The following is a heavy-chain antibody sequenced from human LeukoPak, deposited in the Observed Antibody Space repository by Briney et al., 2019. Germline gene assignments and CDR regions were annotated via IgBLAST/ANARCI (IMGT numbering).Heavy chain of an antibody. CDR3: AKDIGYCSGGSCHSLHYGMDV. J-gene: IGHJ6*02. D-gene: IGHD2-15*01. V-gene: IGHV3-43*02. Sequence: PGGSLRLSCAASGFTFDDYAMHWVRQAPGKGLEWVSLISGDGGSTYYADSVKGRFTISRDNSKNSLYLQMNSLRTEDTALYYCAKDIGYCSGGSCHSLHYGMDVWGQGTTVTVSS. CDR2: ISGDGGST. CDR1: GFTFDDYA.